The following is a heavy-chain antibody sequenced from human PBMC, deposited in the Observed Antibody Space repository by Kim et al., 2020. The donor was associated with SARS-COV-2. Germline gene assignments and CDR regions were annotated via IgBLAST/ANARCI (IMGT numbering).Heavy chain of an antibody. Sequence: GGSLRLSCAASGFTFSSYWMSWVRQAPGKGLEWVANIKQDGSEKYYVDSVKGRFTISRDNAKNSLYLQMNSLRAEDTAVYYCAREGITMGRGVGLDVWGQGTTVTVSS. CDR2: IKQDGSEK. CDR1: GFTFSSYW. J-gene: IGHJ6*02. V-gene: IGHV3-7*01. CDR3: AREGITMGRGVGLDV. D-gene: IGHD3-10*01.